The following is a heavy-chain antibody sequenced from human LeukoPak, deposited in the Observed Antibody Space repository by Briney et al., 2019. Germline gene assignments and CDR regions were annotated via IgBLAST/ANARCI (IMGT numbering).Heavy chain of an antibody. V-gene: IGHV1-24*01. J-gene: IGHJ4*02. CDR3: ATGPFGSWFSDFDY. CDR1: GYTLTELS. D-gene: IGHD6-13*01. Sequence: ASVKVSCKVSGYTLTELSMHWVRQAPGKGLEWMGGFDPEDGETIYAQKFQGRVTMTEDTSTDTAYMELSSLRSEDTAVYCCATGPFGSWFSDFDYWGQGTLVTVSS. CDR2: FDPEDGET.